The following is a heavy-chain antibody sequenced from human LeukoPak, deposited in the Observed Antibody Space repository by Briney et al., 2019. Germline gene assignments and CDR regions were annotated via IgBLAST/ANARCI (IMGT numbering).Heavy chain of an antibody. J-gene: IGHJ6*02. Sequence: GGSLRLSCAASGFTFSNYVMHWVRQAPGEGLAWVALVWYDGSSQYYADSVKGRFTISRDNSKNTLYLQMNSLRAEDTAVYYCARWVHPYGMDVWGQGTTVTVSS. V-gene: IGHV3-33*08. CDR1: GFTFSNYV. CDR2: VWYDGSSQ. CDR3: ARWVHPYGMDV. D-gene: IGHD1-1*01.